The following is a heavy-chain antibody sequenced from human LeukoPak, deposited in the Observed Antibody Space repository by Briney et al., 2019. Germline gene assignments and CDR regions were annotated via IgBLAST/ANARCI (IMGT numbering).Heavy chain of an antibody. J-gene: IGHJ4*02. CDR2: ISGSAIST. CDR3: ARGVEPLAANTLAY. Sequence: GGSLRLSCAASGFTFGSYAMSWVRQAPGKGLEWVSTISGSAISTYYADSVQGRFTISRDNSKNTLYLEMNSLSPDDTAVYYCARGVEPLAANTLAYWGQGTLVTVSS. D-gene: IGHD1-14*01. CDR1: GFTFGSYA. V-gene: IGHV3-23*01.